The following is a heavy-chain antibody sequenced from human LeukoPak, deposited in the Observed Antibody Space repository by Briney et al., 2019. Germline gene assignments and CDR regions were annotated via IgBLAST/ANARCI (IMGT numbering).Heavy chain of an antibody. Sequence: GGSLRLSCAASGFTFSTYTMNWVRQAPGKGLEWVSSITSSSRYIFYADSLKGRFTISRDNAKNSLYLQMNSLRAEDTAVYYCARDSGYCTSTTCPEDYFYFYMDVWGKGTTVTVSS. D-gene: IGHD2-2*03. CDR3: ARDSGYCTSTTCPEDYFYFYMDV. V-gene: IGHV3-21*01. CDR1: GFTFSTYT. J-gene: IGHJ6*03. CDR2: ITSSSRYI.